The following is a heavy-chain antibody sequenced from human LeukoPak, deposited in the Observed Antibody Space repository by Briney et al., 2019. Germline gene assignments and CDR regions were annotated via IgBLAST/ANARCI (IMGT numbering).Heavy chain of an antibody. CDR2: INPNSGGT. J-gene: IGHJ2*01. D-gene: IGHD6-19*01. CDR3: ARVAVSVAGTFFDL. CDR1: GYTFTGYY. Sequence: ASVKVSCKASGYTFTGYYMHWVRQAPGQGLEWMGWINPNSGGTNYAQKFQGRVTMTRDTSISTAYMELSRLRSDDTAVYYCARVAVSVAGTFFDLWGRGTLVTVSS. V-gene: IGHV1-2*02.